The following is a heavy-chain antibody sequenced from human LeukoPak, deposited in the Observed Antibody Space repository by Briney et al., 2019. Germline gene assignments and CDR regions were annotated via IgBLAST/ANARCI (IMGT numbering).Heavy chain of an antibody. V-gene: IGHV1-69*13. CDR3: ARGMATAHFDY. Sequence: SVKVSCKTSGGTFSNINWVRQAPGQGLEWMGGIIPIFGTANYAQKFQGRVTITADESTSTAYMELRGLTSEDTAVYYCARGMATAHFDYWGQGTLVTVSS. CDR2: IIPIFGTA. CDR1: GGTFSN. D-gene: IGHD5-24*01. J-gene: IGHJ4*02.